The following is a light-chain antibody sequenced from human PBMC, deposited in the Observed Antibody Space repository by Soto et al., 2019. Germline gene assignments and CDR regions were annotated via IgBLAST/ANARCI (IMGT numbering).Light chain of an antibody. Sequence: EIVLTPSPATLSLSPVERATLSCRASQSIGLAIAWYQHKPGQAPRLLIFDASQRATGIPARFRGSGSGTDFTLSISRLEPEDFAVYYCQQRSIWPPWTFGQGTKVDIK. CDR3: QQRSIWPPWT. V-gene: IGKV3-11*01. CDR1: QSIGLA. J-gene: IGKJ1*01. CDR2: DAS.